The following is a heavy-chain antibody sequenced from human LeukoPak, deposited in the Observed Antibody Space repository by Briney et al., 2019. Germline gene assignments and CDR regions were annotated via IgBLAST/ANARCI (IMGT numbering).Heavy chain of an antibody. V-gene: IGHV3-49*04. Sequence: GGSLRLSCTASGFTFGDYAMRWVRQAPWKGLEWVGFIRSKAYGGTTEYAASVKGRFTISRDDSKSIAYLQMNSLKTEDTAVYYCTRYSSSFGYWGQGTLVTVSS. J-gene: IGHJ4*02. CDR2: IRSKAYGGTT. CDR3: TRYSSSFGY. D-gene: IGHD6-6*01. CDR1: GFTFGDYA.